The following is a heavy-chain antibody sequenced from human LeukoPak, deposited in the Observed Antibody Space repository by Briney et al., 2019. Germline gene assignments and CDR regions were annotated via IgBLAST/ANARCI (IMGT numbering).Heavy chain of an antibody. V-gene: IGHV3-30*02. CDR1: GVTFRSNG. CDR2: VRYYGSNK. J-gene: IGHJ5*02. Sequence: PGWSPRLSSEATGVTFRSNGMHWVSKAPGKGLVWLEIVRYYGSNKYCADSVKGRCTISRDKSKNTLYLQMNSLRAEDTAVNYCAKQYQIVVVPPVFDPWGQGTRVTVSS. D-gene: IGHD3-22*01. CDR3: AKQYQIVVVPPVFDP.